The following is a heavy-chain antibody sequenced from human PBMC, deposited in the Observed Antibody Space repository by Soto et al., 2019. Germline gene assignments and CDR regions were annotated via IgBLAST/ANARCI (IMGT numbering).Heavy chain of an antibody. CDR3: ARHPITIVRGGGEYYFDY. CDR1: GDSISSSSSYY. CDR2: MYYSGST. V-gene: IGHV4-39*01. J-gene: IGHJ4*02. Sequence: QLLLQESGPGLVKPSETLSLTCSVSGDSISSSSSYYWAWIRQPPGKGLQWIGSMYYSGSTYYNPSLKSRLTISLDTSKNQLSLKLSSVTAADTAVFYCARHPITIVRGGGEYYFDYWGQGALVTVSS. D-gene: IGHD3-10*01.